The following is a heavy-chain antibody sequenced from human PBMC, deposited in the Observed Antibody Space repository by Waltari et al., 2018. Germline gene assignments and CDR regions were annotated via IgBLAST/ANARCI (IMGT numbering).Heavy chain of an antibody. CDR1: GYSFTSYW. D-gene: IGHD2-21*01. CDR2: IYPVDSDT. J-gene: IGHJ4*02. Sequence: EVQLVQSGAEVKKPGESLKISCKGSGYSFTSYWIGWVRQMPGKSLEWMGIIYPVDSDTRYSPHFQGQVTISADKSISTAYLQWSSLKASDTAMYYCARGEGLYCGGDCYYDYWGQGTLVTVSS. CDR3: ARGEGLYCGGDCYYDY. V-gene: IGHV5-51*03.